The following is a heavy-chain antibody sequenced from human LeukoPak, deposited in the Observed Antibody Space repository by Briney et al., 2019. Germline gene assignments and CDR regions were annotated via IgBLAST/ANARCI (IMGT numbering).Heavy chain of an antibody. Sequence: GSLRLSCAAPGFTFSSNSMTWVRQAPGKGLEWVATTKQDGSEQYYVDSVKGRFTISRDNAKSSLFLQMSSLRAEDTAVYYCARVRGAYYYGFDFWGQGTLVTVSS. J-gene: IGHJ4*02. V-gene: IGHV3-7*01. D-gene: IGHD3-22*01. CDR3: ARVRGAYYYGFDF. CDR2: TKQDGSEQ. CDR1: GFTFSSNS.